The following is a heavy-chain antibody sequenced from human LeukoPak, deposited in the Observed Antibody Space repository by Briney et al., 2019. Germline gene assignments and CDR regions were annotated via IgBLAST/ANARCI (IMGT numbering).Heavy chain of an antibody. J-gene: IGHJ6*03. CDR1: GYSISSGYY. CDR3: ARVYGDYYYYMDV. V-gene: IGHV4-38-2*02. Sequence: PSETLSLTCTVSGYSISSGYYWGWIRQPPGKGLEWIGSIYHSGRTFYNPSLKSRVTISVDTSKNQFSLKLTSVTAADTAVYYCARVYGDYYYYMDVWGKGTTVTVFS. D-gene: IGHD4-17*01. CDR2: IYHSGRT.